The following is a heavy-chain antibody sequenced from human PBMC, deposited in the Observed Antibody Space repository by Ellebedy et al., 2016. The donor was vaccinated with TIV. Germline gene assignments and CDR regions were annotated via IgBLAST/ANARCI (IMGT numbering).Heavy chain of an antibody. CDR2: INAHNGNT. V-gene: IGHV1-18*01. CDR1: GYTFTSFG. D-gene: IGHD6-19*01. Sequence: AASVKVSCKSSGYTFTSFGVNWARQAPGQGLEWMGWINAHNGNTNYEQNFQDRVNLTMDISTNTAYMELRSLRPDDTAVYFCSRRISSGRENFFDFWGQGTLVSVSS. J-gene: IGHJ4*02. CDR3: SRRISSGRENFFDF.